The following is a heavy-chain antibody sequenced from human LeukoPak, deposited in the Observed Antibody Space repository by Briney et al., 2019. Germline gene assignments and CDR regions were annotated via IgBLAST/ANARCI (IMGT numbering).Heavy chain of an antibody. CDR2: ISGSGGST. J-gene: IGHJ6*02. Sequence: GGSLRLSCAASGFTFGSYAMYWVRQAPGKGLEWVSAISGSGGSTYYADSVKGRLTISRDNSKNTLYLQMNGLRAEDTAVYYCAKEYYGSGSYYIDYYYGMDVWGQGTTVTVSS. CDR3: AKEYYGSGSYYIDYYYGMDV. D-gene: IGHD3-10*01. V-gene: IGHV3-23*01. CDR1: GFTFGSYA.